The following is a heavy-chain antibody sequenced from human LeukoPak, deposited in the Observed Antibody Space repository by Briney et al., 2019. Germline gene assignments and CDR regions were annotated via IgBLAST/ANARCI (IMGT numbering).Heavy chain of an antibody. Sequence: ASVKVSCKASGYTFTSYDINWVRQATGQGLVWMGWMNPNSGNTGYAQKFQGRVTMTRNTSISTAYMELSSLRSEDTAVYYCARSRGTTVYYYYMDVWGKGTTVTVSS. V-gene: IGHV1-8*01. J-gene: IGHJ6*03. D-gene: IGHD1-1*01. CDR3: ARSRGTTVYYYYMDV. CDR1: GYTFTSYD. CDR2: MNPNSGNT.